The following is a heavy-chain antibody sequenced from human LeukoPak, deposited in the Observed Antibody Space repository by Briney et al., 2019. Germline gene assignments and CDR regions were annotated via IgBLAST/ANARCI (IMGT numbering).Heavy chain of an antibody. CDR3: ARGHYRSSWYVFDY. CDR2: IYTSGST. CDR1: GGSISSYY. V-gene: IGHV4-4*07. D-gene: IGHD6-13*01. Sequence: TSETLSLTCTVSGGSISSYYWSWIRQPAGKGLEWIGRIYTSGSTNYNPSLKSRVTMSVDPSKNQFSLKLSSVTAADTAVYYCARGHYRSSWYVFDYWGQGTLVTVSS. J-gene: IGHJ4*02.